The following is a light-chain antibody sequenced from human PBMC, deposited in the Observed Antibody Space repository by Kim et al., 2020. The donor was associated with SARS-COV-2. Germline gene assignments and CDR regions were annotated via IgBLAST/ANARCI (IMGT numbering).Light chain of an antibody. J-gene: IGLJ3*02. Sequence: TATVPCTRNNNTVGNRRAAWLQQQPGPPPKLLSYRNNNRPSGISERFSASRSGNIAALTITGLRPEDETDYYCSAWDSSLRAWVFGGGTQLTVL. CDR1: NNTVGNRR. CDR2: RNN. V-gene: IGLV10-54*04. CDR3: SAWDSSLRAWV.